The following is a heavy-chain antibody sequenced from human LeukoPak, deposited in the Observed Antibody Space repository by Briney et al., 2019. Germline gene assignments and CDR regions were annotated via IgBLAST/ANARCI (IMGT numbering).Heavy chain of an antibody. V-gene: IGHV3-23*01. Sequence: GGSLRLSCAASGFTFSSYTMSWVRQAPGKGLEWVSPISGSGGSTYYADSVKGRFTISRDNSKNTLYLQMNSLRAEDTAVYYCAKDLCSGGSCYSGYFDYWGQGTLVTVSS. J-gene: IGHJ4*02. CDR2: ISGSGGST. CDR3: AKDLCSGGSCYSGYFDY. CDR1: GFTFSSYT. D-gene: IGHD2-15*01.